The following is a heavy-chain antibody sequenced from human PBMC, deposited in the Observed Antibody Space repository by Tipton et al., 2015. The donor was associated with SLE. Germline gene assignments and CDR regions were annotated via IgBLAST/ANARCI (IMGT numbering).Heavy chain of an antibody. Sequence: SLRLSCAASGFTFSTSAMHWVRQAPGKGLEWVAVIWYDGSNKFYADSVKGRFTISRDNSKNTVSLQMNSLRVEDTAVYFCGRGRGGEFLDYWGQGTLATVSS. CDR2: IWYDGSNK. CDR1: GFTFSTSA. V-gene: IGHV3-33*01. CDR3: GRGRGGEFLDY. D-gene: IGHD3-16*01. J-gene: IGHJ4*02.